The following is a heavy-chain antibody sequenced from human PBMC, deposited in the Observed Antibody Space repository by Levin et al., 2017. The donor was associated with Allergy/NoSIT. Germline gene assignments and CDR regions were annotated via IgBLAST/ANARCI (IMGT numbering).Heavy chain of an antibody. CDR3: ARLIAGYCDSSSCPQGGGFDP. CDR2: IYPYDSDT. CDR1: GYSFSTYW. V-gene: IGHV5-51*01. Sequence: GESLKISCKASGYSFSTYWIGWVRQMPGRGLEWLGIIYPYDSDTRYSPSFQGQVTISADKSIRTAYLQWSSLKASDTAMYYCARLIAGYCDSSSCPQGGGFDPWGQGTLVTVSS. J-gene: IGHJ5*02. D-gene: IGHD2-2*01.